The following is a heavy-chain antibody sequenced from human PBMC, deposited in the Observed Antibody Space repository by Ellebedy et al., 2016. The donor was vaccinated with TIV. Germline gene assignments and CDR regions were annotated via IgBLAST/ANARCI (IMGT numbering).Heavy chain of an antibody. CDR2: IYTSGST. J-gene: IGHJ6*03. D-gene: IGHD3-22*01. V-gene: IGHV4-4*07. CDR1: GGSISSYY. Sequence: SETLSLXXTVSGGSISSYYWSWIRQPAGKGLEWIGRIYTSGSTNYNPSLKSRVTMSVDTSKNQFSLKLSSVTAADTAVYYCARDYYYDSSGYFGSGLYYYMDVWGKGTTVTVSS. CDR3: ARDYYYDSSGYFGSGLYYYMDV.